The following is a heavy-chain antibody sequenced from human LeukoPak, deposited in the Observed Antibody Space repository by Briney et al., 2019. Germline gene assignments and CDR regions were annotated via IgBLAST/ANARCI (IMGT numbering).Heavy chain of an antibody. J-gene: IGHJ3*02. D-gene: IGHD3-10*01. CDR2: ISSSSSYI. V-gene: IGHV3-21*01. CDR1: GFTFSSYS. CDR3: ARTDYYGSGSYYGPPAFDI. Sequence: PGGSLRLSCAASGFTFSSYSMNWVRQAPGKGLEWVSSISSSSSYIYYADSVKGRFTISRDNAKNSLYLQMNSLRAEDMAVYYCARTDYYGSGSYYGPPAFDIWGQGTMVTVSS.